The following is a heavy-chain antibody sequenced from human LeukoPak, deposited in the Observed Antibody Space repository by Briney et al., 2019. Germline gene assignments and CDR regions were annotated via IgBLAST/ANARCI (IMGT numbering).Heavy chain of an antibody. J-gene: IGHJ4*02. D-gene: IGHD3-22*01. CDR1: VYTFSRYA. Sequence: GGSLRLSCAPSVYTFSRYAMSCVRHAPGKGLEWVSAISGSGGSTYYTDSVKGRFTISRDNSKNTLYLQMNSLRAEDTAVYYCAKALTMIDPPRGYWGQGTLVTVSS. V-gene: IGHV3-23*01. CDR3: AKALTMIDPPRGY. CDR2: ISGSGGST.